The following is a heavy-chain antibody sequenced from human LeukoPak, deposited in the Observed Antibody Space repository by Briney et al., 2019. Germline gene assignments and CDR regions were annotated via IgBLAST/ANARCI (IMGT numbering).Heavy chain of an antibody. CDR1: GGSFSGYL. J-gene: IGHJ6*02. V-gene: IGHV4-34*01. CDR3: TRSGLTGMRKYTRPDYYYYGMDV. Sequence: SETLSLTCTVSGGSFSGYLWSWLRQPPGKGLEWIGEINYNGEITNYNPSLKSRLTMSVDTPKNHFSLRLSPVTAADTAVYYCTRSGLTGMRKYTRPDYYYYGMDVWGQGTAVTVSS. D-gene: IGHD2-2*01. CDR2: INYNGEIT.